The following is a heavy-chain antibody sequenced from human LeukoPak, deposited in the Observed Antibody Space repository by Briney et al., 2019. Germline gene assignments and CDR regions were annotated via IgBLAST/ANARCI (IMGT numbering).Heavy chain of an antibody. V-gene: IGHV4-59*01. CDR3: ARVSHGYCSSTSCYEPFDY. D-gene: IGHD2-2*01. CDR1: GGSITSYY. J-gene: IGHJ4*02. CDR2: MYYSGTT. Sequence: PSETLSLTCTVSGGSITSYYRSWIRQSPGKGLEWIGFMYYSGTTNYNPSLKSRVTISLGMSKNQFSLKLSSVTAADTAVYYCARVSHGYCSSTSCYEPFDYWGQGTLVTVSS.